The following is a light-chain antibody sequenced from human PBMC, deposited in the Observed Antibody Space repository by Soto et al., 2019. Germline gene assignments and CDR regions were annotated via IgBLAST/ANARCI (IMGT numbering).Light chain of an antibody. J-gene: IGKJ1*01. V-gene: IGKV1-5*01. CDR2: DAS. CDR3: QHYDSYSLWT. Sequence: DLQMTQSPSTLSASVGDRVIITCRASQSIGSSLAWYQQRPGKAPNLLIYDASSLGSGAPSRFSGSGSGTEFTLTISCLQPDDFATYYCQHYDSYSLWTFGQGTRVEIK. CDR1: QSIGSS.